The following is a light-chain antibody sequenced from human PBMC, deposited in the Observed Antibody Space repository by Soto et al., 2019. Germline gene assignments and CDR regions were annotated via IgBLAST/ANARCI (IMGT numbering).Light chain of an antibody. J-gene: IGKJ1*01. CDR1: QSVSSN. CDR3: QHYNNWPPWT. CDR2: GAS. V-gene: IGKV3-15*01. Sequence: EIVMTQSPATLTVSSGERATLSCRASQSVSSNLAWYQQKPGQAPRLLIYGASTRDTGIPARFSGSGSGTEFTLTIISLQSEDLAIYYCQHYNNWPPWTFGQGTKVEI.